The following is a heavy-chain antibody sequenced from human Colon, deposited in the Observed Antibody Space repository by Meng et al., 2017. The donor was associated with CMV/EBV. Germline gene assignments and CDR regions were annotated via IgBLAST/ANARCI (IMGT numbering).Heavy chain of an antibody. J-gene: IGHJ6*02. CDR3: AREGCSGGSCYNYYYYGMDV. CDR2: IIPIFGTA. Sequence: SVKVSCMASGGTFSSYAISWVRQAPGQGLEWMGGIIPIFGTANYAQKFQGRVTITTDESTSTAYMELSSLRSEDTAVYYCAREGCSGGSCYNYYYYGMDVWGQGTTVTVSS. V-gene: IGHV1-69*05. D-gene: IGHD2-15*01. CDR1: GGTFSSYA.